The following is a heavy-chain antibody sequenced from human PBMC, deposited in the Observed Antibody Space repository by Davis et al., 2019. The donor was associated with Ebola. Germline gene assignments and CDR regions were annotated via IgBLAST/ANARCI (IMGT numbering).Heavy chain of an antibody. CDR3: ARAVAASWSPFDN. Sequence: GESLKISCAASGINFKNYYMTWVRQAPEKGLEWVSSVSGDGTTTYYADSVKGRFTISRDNSKNTLSLQMNSLRAEDTAVYYCARAVAASWSPFDNWGQGTLVTVSS. CDR1: GINFKNYY. CDR2: VSGDGTTT. D-gene: IGHD6-19*01. J-gene: IGHJ4*02. V-gene: IGHV3-23*01.